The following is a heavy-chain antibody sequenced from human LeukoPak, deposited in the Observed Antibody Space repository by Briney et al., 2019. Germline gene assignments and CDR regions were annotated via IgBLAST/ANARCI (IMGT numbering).Heavy chain of an antibody. V-gene: IGHV3-30*18. CDR2: ISYDASNS. J-gene: IGHJ4*02. CDR3: AKEKLWFGELSYFDF. D-gene: IGHD3-10*01. CDR1: GFTFRSCY. Sequence: GGSLRLFCAACGFTFRSCYMHWVRQAPGRALEEVTVISYDASNSYYADSEKGRFTITIDNSKYTLYLQMNSMRAEATAVYYCAKEKLWFGELSYFDFWGQGTLVTVSS.